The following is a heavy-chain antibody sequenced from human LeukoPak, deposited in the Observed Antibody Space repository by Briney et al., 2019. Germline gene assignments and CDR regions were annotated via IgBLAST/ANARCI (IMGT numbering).Heavy chain of an antibody. CDR2: IKQDGSEK. CDR3: ARDDYGGNSALDY. D-gene: IGHD4-17*01. CDR1: GFTFSSYW. V-gene: IGHV3-7*01. Sequence: GGSLRLSCAASGFTFSSYWMSWVRQAPGKGLEWVANIKQDGSEKYYVDSVKGRFTISRDNAKNSLYLQMNGLRAEDTAVYYCARDDYGGNSALDYWGQGTLVTVSS. J-gene: IGHJ4*02.